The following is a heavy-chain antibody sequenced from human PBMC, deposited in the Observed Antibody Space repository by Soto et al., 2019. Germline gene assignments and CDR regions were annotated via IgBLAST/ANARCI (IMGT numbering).Heavy chain of an antibody. D-gene: IGHD3-16*01. CDR2: IYYSGST. Sequence: NPSETLSLTCTVSGCSISSYYWSWIRQPPGKGLEWIGYIYYSGSTNYNPSLKSRVTISVDTSKNQFSLKLSLKLSSVTAADTAVYYCARRWGDSFDYWGQGTLVTVSS. J-gene: IGHJ4*02. CDR3: ARRWGDSFDY. CDR1: GCSISSYY. V-gene: IGHV4-59*08.